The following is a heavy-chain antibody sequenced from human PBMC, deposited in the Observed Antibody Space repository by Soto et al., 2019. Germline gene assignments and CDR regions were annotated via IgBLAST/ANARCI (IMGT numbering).Heavy chain of an antibody. CDR2: ITGSGDST. Sequence: DVQLLESGGGLVQPGGSLRLSCAASGLTFSSYAMNWVRQAPGKGLEWVSSITGSGDSTNYADSVKGRFTISRDNSKNTLYLQMNSLRADDTAVYYCAKDVQKRSAATFDLWGQGTMVTVSS. CDR3: AKDVQKRSAATFDL. V-gene: IGHV3-23*01. CDR1: GLTFSSYA. J-gene: IGHJ3*01.